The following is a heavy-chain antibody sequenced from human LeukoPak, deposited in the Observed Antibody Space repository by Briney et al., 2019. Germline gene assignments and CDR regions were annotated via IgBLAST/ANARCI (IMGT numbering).Heavy chain of an antibody. V-gene: IGHV4-59*01. J-gene: IGHJ6*03. CDR2: IYYNGST. Sequence: PSETLSLTCTVSGGSITNYFWSWIRQPPGKGLEWIGFIYYNGSTNYNPSLESRVTISVDTSKSQFSMKLSSVTAADTAVYYCARAGAVKNYYYMDVWGKGTTVTVSS. CDR1: GGSITNYF. D-gene: IGHD7-27*01. CDR3: ARAGAVKNYYYMDV.